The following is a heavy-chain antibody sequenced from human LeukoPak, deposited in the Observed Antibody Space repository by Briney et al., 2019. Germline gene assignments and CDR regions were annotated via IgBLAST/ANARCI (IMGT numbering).Heavy chain of an antibody. CDR3: GKHDSSSGY. CDR2: IRPDGSDK. J-gene: IGHJ4*02. V-gene: IGHV3-30*02. Sequence: GGSLRLSCAASGFTFSNYAMSWVRQAPGKGLEWVAFIRPDGSDKSYAGSVKGRFTISRDNSKNTLYLQMNTLRPEDTAVYYCGKHDSSSGYWGQGTLVTVSS. CDR1: GFTFSNYA. D-gene: IGHD3-22*01.